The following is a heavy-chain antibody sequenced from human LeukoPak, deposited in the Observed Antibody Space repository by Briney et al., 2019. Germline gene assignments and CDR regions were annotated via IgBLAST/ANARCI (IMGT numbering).Heavy chain of an antibody. V-gene: IGHV4-34*01. J-gene: IGHJ4*02. CDR3: ARDRGCSNSKLRCYFDY. Sequence: PSETLSLTCAVYGGSFSGYYWSWIRQPPGKGLEWIGEINHSGSTNYNPSLKSRVTISVDTSKNQFSLKLSSVTAEDTAVYYCARDRGCSNSKLRCYFDYWGQGTLVTVSS. CDR2: INHSGST. CDR1: GGSFSGYY. D-gene: IGHD2-2*01.